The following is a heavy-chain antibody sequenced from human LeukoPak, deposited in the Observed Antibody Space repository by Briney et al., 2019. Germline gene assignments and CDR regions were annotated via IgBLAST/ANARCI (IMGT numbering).Heavy chain of an antibody. CDR1: GGSISSGSYY. CDR2: IYTSGST. D-gene: IGHD6-19*01. J-gene: IGHJ5*02. Sequence: SETLSLTCTVSGGSISSGSYYWSWIRQPAGKGLEWIGRIYTSGSTNYNPSLKSRVTISVDTSKNQFSLKLSSVTAADAAVYYCAREAASGWYNWFDPWGQGTLVTVSS. V-gene: IGHV4-61*02. CDR3: AREAASGWYNWFDP.